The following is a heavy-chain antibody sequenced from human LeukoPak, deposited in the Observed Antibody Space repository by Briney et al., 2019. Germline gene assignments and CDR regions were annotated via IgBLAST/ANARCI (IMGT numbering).Heavy chain of an antibody. D-gene: IGHD2-15*01. CDR3: AKHSGMYYYFDY. V-gene: IGHV3-23*01. Sequence: GGSLRLSCAASGFTFSSYDMSWVRQAPGKGLEWVSSITNSGGTTWYADSVRGRFTISRDQSKNTLYLRMSSLRAEDTAVYYCAKHSGMYYYFDYWGQGALVSVPS. J-gene: IGHJ4*02. CDR2: ITNSGGTT. CDR1: GFTFSSYD.